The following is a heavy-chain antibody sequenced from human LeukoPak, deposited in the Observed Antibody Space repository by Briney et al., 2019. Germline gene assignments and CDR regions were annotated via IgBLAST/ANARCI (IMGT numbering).Heavy chain of an antibody. CDR3: ARGQYSGSYSADY. CDR2: ISSSSSYI. V-gene: IGHV3-21*01. J-gene: IGHJ4*02. D-gene: IGHD1-26*01. Sequence: GGSLRLSCAASGFTFSSYSMNWVRQAPGKGLEWVSSISSSSSYIYYADSVKGRFTISRDNAKNSLYLQMNSLRAEDTAVYYCARGQYSGSYSADYWGQGTLVTVSS. CDR1: GFTFSSYS.